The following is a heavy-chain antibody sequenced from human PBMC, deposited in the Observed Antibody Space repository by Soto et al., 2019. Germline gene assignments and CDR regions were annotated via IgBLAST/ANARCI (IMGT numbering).Heavy chain of an antibody. V-gene: IGHV1-2*04. CDR1: GYTFTGYY. D-gene: IGHD1-26*01. J-gene: IGHJ6*02. Sequence: ASVKVSCKASGYTFTGYYMHWVRQAPGQGLEWMGWINPNSGGTNYAQKFRGWVTMTRDTSISTAYMELSRLRSDDTAVYYCARAIVGATTTYYYYGMDVWGQGTTVTVSS. CDR3: ARAIVGATTTYYYYGMDV. CDR2: INPNSGGT.